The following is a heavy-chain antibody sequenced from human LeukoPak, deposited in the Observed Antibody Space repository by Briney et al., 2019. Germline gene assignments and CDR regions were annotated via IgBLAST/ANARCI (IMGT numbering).Heavy chain of an antibody. V-gene: IGHV4-38-2*02. D-gene: IGHD3-10*01. CDR1: RYDINSVYY. CDR2: IYHSGST. Sequence: TETLSLTCTVSRYDINSVYYWGWIRQPPGKGLEWIGSIYHSGSTYYNASLKSRVTISMDTSRNKFSLNLNSVTAADTAVYYCARAGGYYGSGSFLDYWGQGLLVTVSS. CDR3: ARAGGYYGSGSFLDY. J-gene: IGHJ4*02.